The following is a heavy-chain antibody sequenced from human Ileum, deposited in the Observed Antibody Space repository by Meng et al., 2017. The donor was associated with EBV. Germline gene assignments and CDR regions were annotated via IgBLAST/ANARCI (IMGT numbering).Heavy chain of an antibody. V-gene: IGHV4-4*02. CDR3: ASFPPPGKQWLVTDY. D-gene: IGHD6-19*01. Sequence: QATRQEPGPGDVKPCGTLSLPCAVPGGSIISSNWWSWVRQPPGKGLEWIGEIYHSGSTNYNPSLKSRVTISVDKSKNQFSLKLSSVTAADTAVYYCASFPPPGKQWLVTDYWGQGTLVTVSS. CDR1: GGSIISSNW. J-gene: IGHJ4*02. CDR2: IYHSGST.